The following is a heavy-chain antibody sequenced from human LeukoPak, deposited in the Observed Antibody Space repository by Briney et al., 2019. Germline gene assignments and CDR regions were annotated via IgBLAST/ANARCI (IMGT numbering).Heavy chain of an antibody. Sequence: GGSLRLSCAASGFAFSSYAMSWVRQAPGKGLEWVSGISGSDSSTYYADSVKGRFTISRDNSKNTLFLQMNSLRAEDTALYYCAKGSSGYFVDLWGQGTLVTVSS. J-gene: IGHJ5*02. CDR1: GFAFSSYA. D-gene: IGHD3-22*01. CDR2: ISGSDSST. CDR3: AKGSSGYFVDL. V-gene: IGHV3-23*01.